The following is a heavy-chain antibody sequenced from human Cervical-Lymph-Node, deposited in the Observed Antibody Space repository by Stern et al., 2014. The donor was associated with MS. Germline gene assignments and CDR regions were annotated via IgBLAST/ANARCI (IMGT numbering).Heavy chain of an antibody. Sequence: QLQLQESGPGLVKPSETLSLTCSVSGGSISTYYWTWIRQPPGKGLEWIGYIYYSGSTNYNPSLKSRLTISVDTSKNQFSLRLTSVSAADTAVYYCARGGRYYDSWGQGTLVTVSS. J-gene: IGHJ5*01. V-gene: IGHV4-59*01. CDR1: GGSISTYY. D-gene: IGHD1-26*01. CDR3: ARGGRYYDS. CDR2: IYYSGST.